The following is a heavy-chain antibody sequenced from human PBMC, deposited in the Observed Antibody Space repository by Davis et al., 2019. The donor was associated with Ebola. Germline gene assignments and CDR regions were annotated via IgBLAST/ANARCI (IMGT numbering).Heavy chain of an antibody. CDR3: ARDGYYYGSGSLGLDV. J-gene: IGHJ6*02. CDR2: ISYDGSNK. D-gene: IGHD3-10*01. V-gene: IGHV3-30-3*01. CDR1: GFTFSSYA. Sequence: PGGSLRLSCAASGFTFSSYAMHWVRQAPGKGLEWVAVISYDGSNKYYADSVKGRFTISRDNSKNTLYLQMNSLRAEDTAVYYCARDGYYYGSGSLGLDVWGQGTTVTVSS.